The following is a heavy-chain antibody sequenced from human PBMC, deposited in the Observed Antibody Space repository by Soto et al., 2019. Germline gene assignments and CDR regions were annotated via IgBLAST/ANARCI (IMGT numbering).Heavy chain of an antibody. D-gene: IGHD1-26*01. Sequence: QVQLVQSGAEVKKPGASVKVSCKVSGYTLTALSMHWVRQAPGKGLEWMGGFDPEDGETIYAPKFQGRVTMTEDTSTDTAYMELSSLRSEDTAVYYCATKGSQGRYYYYGMDVWGQGTTVTVSS. CDR1: GYTLTALS. V-gene: IGHV1-24*01. CDR2: FDPEDGET. J-gene: IGHJ6*02. CDR3: ATKGSQGRYYYYGMDV.